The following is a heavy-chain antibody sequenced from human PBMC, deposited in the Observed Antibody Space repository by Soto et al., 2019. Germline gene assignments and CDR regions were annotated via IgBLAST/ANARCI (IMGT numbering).Heavy chain of an antibody. Sequence: PSETLSLTCTVSGGSISSKYWSWIRQPPGKGLEYIGYIYYSGSTNYNPSLKSRATISVDTSKNQFSLRLSSVTAADTAVYYCARRETSGWDYFDYWGQGSLVTVS. J-gene: IGHJ4*02. CDR3: ARRETSGWDYFDY. CDR1: GGSISSKY. V-gene: IGHV4-59*08. CDR2: IYYSGST. D-gene: IGHD3-10*01.